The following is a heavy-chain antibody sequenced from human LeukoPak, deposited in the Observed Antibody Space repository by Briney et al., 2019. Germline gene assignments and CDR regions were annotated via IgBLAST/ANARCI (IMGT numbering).Heavy chain of an antibody. Sequence: SETLSLTCTVSGGSSSSGSYYWSWIRQPAGKGLEWIGRIYTSGSTNYNPSLKSRVTISVDTSKNQFSLKLGSVTAADTAVYYCARVTTGGYYNCWGQGTLVTVSS. CDR2: IYTSGST. CDR3: ARVTTGGYYNC. V-gene: IGHV4-61*02. D-gene: IGHD3-22*01. J-gene: IGHJ4*02. CDR1: GGSSSSGSYY.